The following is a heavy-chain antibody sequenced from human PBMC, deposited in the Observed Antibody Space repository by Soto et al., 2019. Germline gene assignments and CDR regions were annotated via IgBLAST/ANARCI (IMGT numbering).Heavy chain of an antibody. V-gene: IGHV4-39*07. CDR2: IYDTGISGYTPST. J-gene: IGHJ6*02. CDR1: GGSISSSSYY. Sequence: PSETLSLTCTVSGGSISSSSYYWGWIRQPPGKGLEWIAYIYDTGISGYTPSTSYNPSLKSRVTMSVDTSKSQFSLKLTSVTAADTAVYYCARGEDAFFYYGLDVWGQGITVTVSS. CDR3: ARGEDAFFYYGLDV.